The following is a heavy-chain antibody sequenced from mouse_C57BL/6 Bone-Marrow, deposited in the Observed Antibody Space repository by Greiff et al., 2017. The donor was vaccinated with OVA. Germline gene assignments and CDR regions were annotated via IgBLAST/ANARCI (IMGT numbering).Heavy chain of an antibody. D-gene: IGHD1-1*01. V-gene: IGHV5-4*01. Sequence: EVKLMESGGGLVKPGGSLKLSCAASGFTFSSYAMSWVRQTPEKRLEWVATISDGGSYTYYPDNVKGRFTISRDNAKNNLYLQMSHLKSEDTAMYYCAREGFTTVASDYWGQGTTLTVSS. CDR3: AREGFTTVASDY. J-gene: IGHJ2*01. CDR2: ISDGGSYT. CDR1: GFTFSSYA.